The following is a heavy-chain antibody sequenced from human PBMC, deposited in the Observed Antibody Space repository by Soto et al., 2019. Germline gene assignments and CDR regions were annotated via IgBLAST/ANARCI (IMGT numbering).Heavy chain of an antibody. CDR3: ARDTTDRLAAARTRPYYYYGMDV. V-gene: IGHV1-69*12. CDR2: IIPIFGTA. Sequence: QVQLVQSGAAVKKPGSSVKVSCKASGGTFSSYAISWVRQAPGQGLEWMGGIIPIFGTANYAQKFQGRVTITADESTSTDXXXLXXLRPEDTAVYYCARDTTDRLAAARTRPYYYYGMDVWGQGTTVTVSS. CDR1: GGTFSSYA. J-gene: IGHJ6*02. D-gene: IGHD6-13*01.